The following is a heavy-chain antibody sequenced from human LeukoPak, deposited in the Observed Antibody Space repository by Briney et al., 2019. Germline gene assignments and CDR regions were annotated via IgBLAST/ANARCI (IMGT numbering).Heavy chain of an antibody. D-gene: IGHD3-3*01. Sequence: PSQTLSLTCAVSGGSISSGGYSWSWIRQPPGKGLEWIGYIYHSGSTYYNPSLKSRVTISVDRSKNQFSLKLSSVTAADTAVYYCARAYYDFWSGYLTYYYGMDVWGQGTTVTVSS. CDR1: GGSISSGGYS. CDR3: ARAYYDFWSGYLTYYYGMDV. V-gene: IGHV4-30-2*01. J-gene: IGHJ6*02. CDR2: IYHSGST.